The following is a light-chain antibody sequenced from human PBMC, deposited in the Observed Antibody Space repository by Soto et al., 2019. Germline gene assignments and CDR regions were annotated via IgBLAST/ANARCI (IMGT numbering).Light chain of an antibody. CDR1: GSNIGAGYD. CDR2: GNT. CDR3: HSFDNSLSGYV. Sequence: QPVLTQPPSVSGAPGQRVTISCTGSGSNIGAGYDVNWYQQFPGTAPKLLIYGNTNRPSGVPDRFSGSKSGTSASLAITGLQAEDEADYYCHSFDNSLSGYVFGTGTKVTVL. V-gene: IGLV1-40*01. J-gene: IGLJ1*01.